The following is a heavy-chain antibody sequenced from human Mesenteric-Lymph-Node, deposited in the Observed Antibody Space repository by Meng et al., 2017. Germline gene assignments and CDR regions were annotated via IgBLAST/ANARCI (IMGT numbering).Heavy chain of an antibody. CDR1: GVSISSNIR. D-gene: IGHD1-26*01. V-gene: IGHV4-4*02. Sequence: VQLQGSGPGLVKPSGTLSLTCGVSGVSISSNIRWTWVRQPPGKGLEWIGDIDDSGSTNYNPSLNSRISISLDKSKNHFSLKVNSVTAADTDVYYCARGKQDAWELLAYWGQGALVTVSS. CDR2: IDDSGST. J-gene: IGHJ4*02. CDR3: ARGKQDAWELLAY.